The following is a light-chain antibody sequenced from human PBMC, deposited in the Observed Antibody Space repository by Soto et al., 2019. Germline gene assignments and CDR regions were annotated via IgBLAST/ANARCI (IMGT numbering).Light chain of an antibody. CDR3: LSFTSSFTYI. Sequence: QSVLTQPASVSGSPGQSITISVTGTSSDVGGYNYVSWYQHHPGKAPKLMIYEVTNRPSGVSIRFSGSKSGTTASLTISGLQAEDEADYYCLSFTSSFTYIFGTGTKVTVL. CDR2: EVT. V-gene: IGLV2-14*01. CDR1: SSDVGGYNY. J-gene: IGLJ1*01.